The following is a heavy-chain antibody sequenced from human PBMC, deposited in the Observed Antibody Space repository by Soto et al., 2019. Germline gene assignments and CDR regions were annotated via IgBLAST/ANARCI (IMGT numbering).Heavy chain of an antibody. D-gene: IGHD1-26*01. Sequence: SETLSLTCTVSGDSISSYYWSWIRQPAGKGLGWIGRIYSSGSTTYNPSLKSRVSMSVDTSKNQFSLKLSSVTAADTAVYYCARDSKKVGNTSLYFGLWGRGTLVTVSS. V-gene: IGHV4-4*07. CDR3: ARDSKKVGNTSLYFGL. CDR1: GDSISSYY. CDR2: IYSSGST. J-gene: IGHJ4*02.